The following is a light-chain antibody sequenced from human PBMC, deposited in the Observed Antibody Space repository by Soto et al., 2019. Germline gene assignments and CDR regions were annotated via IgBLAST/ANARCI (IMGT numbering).Light chain of an antibody. V-gene: IGKV4-1*01. J-gene: IGKJ4*01. CDR3: QQYYSTLALT. CDR2: WAS. Sequence: DIVMTQSPDSLTVSLGERATISCKSSQSLLFSSNSKNYVAWYQQKPGQPPKLLIYWASTRESGVPDRFSGSGSGTEFTLTISSLQAEDVAVYYCQQYYSTLALTFGGGTKVEIK. CDR1: QSLLFSSNSKNY.